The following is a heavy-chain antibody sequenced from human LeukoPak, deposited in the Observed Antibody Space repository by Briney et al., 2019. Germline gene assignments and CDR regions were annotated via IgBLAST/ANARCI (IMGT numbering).Heavy chain of an antibody. CDR1: GLTFSNHA. Sequence: PGGSLRLSCAVSGLTFSNHAMTWVRQAPGKGLEYVSEISGSGRDTYYADSVQGRFTISRDNSKNTLYLQMNSLRAEDTAEYYCANHYDSSSWSGFDYWGQGTLVTVSS. V-gene: IGHV3-23*01. J-gene: IGHJ4*02. CDR3: ANHYDSSSWSGFDY. CDR2: ISGSGRDT. D-gene: IGHD6-13*01.